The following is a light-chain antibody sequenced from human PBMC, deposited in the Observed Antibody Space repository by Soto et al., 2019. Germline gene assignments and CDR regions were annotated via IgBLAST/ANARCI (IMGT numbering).Light chain of an antibody. J-gene: IGKJ1*01. V-gene: IGKV3-20*01. CDR3: QQDGNPPRS. CDR1: HSVTSDY. CDR2: HAS. Sequence: EIVLTQSPGTLSLSPGERATLSCRASHSVTSDYLACFQYKPGQPSTLVIYHASTRATGIPAWFSGRGSGTDFTLTISSLEPADFAMYYCQQDGNPPRSFGQGTKVEI.